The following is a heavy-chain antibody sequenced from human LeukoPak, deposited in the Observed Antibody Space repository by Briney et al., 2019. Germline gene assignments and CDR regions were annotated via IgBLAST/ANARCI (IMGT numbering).Heavy chain of an antibody. V-gene: IGHV4-59*01. Sequence: SETLSLTCTVSGGSISSYYWSWIRQPPGKGLEWIGYIYYSGSTNYNPSLTRRVTISVDTSKNQFSLKLSSVTAADTAVYYCARVGRGVIMPVPRSGSGTTRPYYFDYWGQGTLVTVSS. J-gene: IGHJ4*02. CDR1: GGSISSYY. CDR2: IYYSGST. CDR3: ARVGRGVIMPVPRSGSGTTRPYYFDY. D-gene: IGHD3-10*01.